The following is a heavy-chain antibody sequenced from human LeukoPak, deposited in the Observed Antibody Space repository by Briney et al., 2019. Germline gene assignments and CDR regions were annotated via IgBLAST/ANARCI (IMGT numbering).Heavy chain of an antibody. J-gene: IGHJ4*02. V-gene: IGHV1-69*05. CDR3: ARGPTSRDGYKYFDY. CDR1: GGTFSSYA. CDR2: IIPIFGTV. D-gene: IGHD5-24*01. Sequence: SVKVSCKASGGTFSSYAISWVRQAPGQGLEWMGGIIPIFGTVNYAQKFQGRVTITTDESTSTAYMELSSLRSEDTAVYYCARGPTSRDGYKYFDYWGQGTLVTVSS.